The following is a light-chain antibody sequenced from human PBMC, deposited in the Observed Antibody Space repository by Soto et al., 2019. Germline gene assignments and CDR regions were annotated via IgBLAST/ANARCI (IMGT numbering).Light chain of an antibody. J-gene: IGKJ4*01. Sequence: EIVMTQSPATLSLSPGEGATLSCRASQSISNQLAWYQQKPGQAPRLLMYDASTRATDLPARFSGSGSGAEFTLTITSLQSEDFAVYYCQQYGTWPPLTFGGGTKVDIK. V-gene: IGKV3-15*01. CDR2: DAS. CDR3: QQYGTWPPLT. CDR1: QSISNQ.